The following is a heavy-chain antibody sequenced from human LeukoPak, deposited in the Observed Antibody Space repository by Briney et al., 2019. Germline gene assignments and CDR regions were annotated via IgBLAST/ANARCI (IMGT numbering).Heavy chain of an antibody. CDR1: GYTFTSYY. V-gene: IGHV1-46*01. J-gene: IGHJ6*02. Sequence: ASVKVSCKASGYTFTSYYMHWVRQAPGQGLEWMGIINPSGGSTSYAQKFQSRVTMTRDTSTSTVYMELSSLRSEDTAVYYCARESGRDSSSWYIAVDRYGMDVWGQGTTVTVSS. CDR3: ARESGRDSSSWYIAVDRYGMDV. CDR2: INPSGGST. D-gene: IGHD6-13*01.